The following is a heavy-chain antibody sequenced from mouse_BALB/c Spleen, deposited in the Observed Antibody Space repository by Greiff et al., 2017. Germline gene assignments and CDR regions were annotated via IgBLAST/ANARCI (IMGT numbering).Heavy chain of an antibody. J-gene: IGHJ4*01. V-gene: IGHV3-2*02. Sequence: DVKLVESGPGLVKPSQSLSLTCTVTGYSITSDYAWNWIRQFPGNKLEWMGYISYSGSTSYNPSLKSRISITRDTSKNQFFLQLNSVTTEDTATYYCARWLGHGSSPPGAMDYWGQGTSVTVSS. CDR3: ARWLGHGSSPPGAMDY. CDR1: GYSITSDYA. D-gene: IGHD1-1*01. CDR2: ISYSGST.